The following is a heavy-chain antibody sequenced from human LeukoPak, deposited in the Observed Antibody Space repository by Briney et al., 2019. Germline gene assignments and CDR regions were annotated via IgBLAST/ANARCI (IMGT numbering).Heavy chain of an antibody. D-gene: IGHD3-10*01. CDR2: ISSSSSYI. CDR3: SANPRDRKTPLSGG. Sequence: GGSLRLSCAASGFTFSSYSMNWVRQAPGKGLEWVSSISSSSSYIYYADSVKGRFTISRDNAKNSLYLQMNSLRAEDTAVYYCSANPRDRKTPLSGGWGQGTLVTVSS. J-gene: IGHJ4*02. V-gene: IGHV3-21*01. CDR1: GFTFSSYS.